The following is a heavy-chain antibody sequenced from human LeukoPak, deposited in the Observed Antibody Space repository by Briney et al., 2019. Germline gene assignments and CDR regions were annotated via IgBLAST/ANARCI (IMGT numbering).Heavy chain of an antibody. CDR2: IIPIFGTA. V-gene: IGHV1-69*13. CDR3: ARGGFGELSDAFDI. Sequence: ASVKVSCKASGGTFSSYAISWVRQAPGQGLEWMGGIIPIFGTANYAQKFQGRVTITADESTSTAYMELSSLRSEDTAVYYYARGGFGELSDAFDIWGQGTMVTVSS. CDR1: GGTFSSYA. D-gene: IGHD3-10*01. J-gene: IGHJ3*02.